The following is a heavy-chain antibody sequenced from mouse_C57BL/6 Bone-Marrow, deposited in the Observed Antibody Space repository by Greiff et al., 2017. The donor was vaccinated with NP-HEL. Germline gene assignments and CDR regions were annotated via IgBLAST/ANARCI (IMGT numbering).Heavy chain of an antibody. CDR1: GYTFTSYW. CDR3: ARTKRGYYFDY. CDR2: IHPNSGST. D-gene: IGHD1-3*01. V-gene: IGHV1-64*01. Sequence: QVHVKQSGAELVKPGASVKLSCKASGYTFTSYWMHWVKQRPGQGLEWIGMIHPNSGSTNYNEKVKSKATLTVDKSSSTAYMQLSSLTSEDSAVYYCARTKRGYYFDYWGQGTTLTVSS. J-gene: IGHJ2*01.